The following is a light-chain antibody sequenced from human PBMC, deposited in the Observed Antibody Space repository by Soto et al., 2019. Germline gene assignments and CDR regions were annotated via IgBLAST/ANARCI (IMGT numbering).Light chain of an antibody. J-gene: IGKJ4*02. CDR1: QRVSRY. CDR3: QRYNNWPS. Sequence: EIALTQSPGTLSLSPGERATLSCRASQRVSRYLAWYQQKPHQAPRLLIYDASNRATGSPARFSGSGSGTVFILTISLLHSEDFAVYYRQRYNNWPSFGGGTKVDIK. V-gene: IGKV3D-15*03. CDR2: DAS.